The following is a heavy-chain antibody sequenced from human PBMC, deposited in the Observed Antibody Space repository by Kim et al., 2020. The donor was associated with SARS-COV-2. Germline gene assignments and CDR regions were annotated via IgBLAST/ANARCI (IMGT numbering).Heavy chain of an antibody. J-gene: IGHJ6*02. CDR2: IYSGGST. CDR3: ARVSRDSSYYYYYGMDV. Sequence: GGSLRLSCAASGFTVSSNYMSWVRQAPGKGLEWVSVIYSGGSTYYADSVKGRFTISRDNSKNTLYLQMNSLRAEDTAVYYCARVSRDSSYYYYYGMDVWGQGTTVTVSS. D-gene: IGHD2-21*02. V-gene: IGHV3-66*02. CDR1: GFTVSSNY.